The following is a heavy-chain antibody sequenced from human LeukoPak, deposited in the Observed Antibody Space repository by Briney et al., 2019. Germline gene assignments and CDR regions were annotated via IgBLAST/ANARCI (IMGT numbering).Heavy chain of an antibody. J-gene: IGHJ5*02. V-gene: IGHV1-18*01. D-gene: IGHD6-6*01. Sequence: ASVKVSCKASGYTFINYGISWVRQARGQGLEWMGWTSGDNVNTYYAQKFLGRVIMTTDISTTTAYMELRSLRPDDTAVYYCVRDWEWKAARNLFDPWGRGTRATASS. CDR2: TSGDNVNT. CDR1: GYTFINYG. CDR3: VRDWEWKAARNLFDP.